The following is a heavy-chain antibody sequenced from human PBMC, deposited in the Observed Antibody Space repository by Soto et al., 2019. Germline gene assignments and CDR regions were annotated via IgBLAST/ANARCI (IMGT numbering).Heavy chain of an antibody. D-gene: IGHD3-3*01. CDR2: INPDGSEK. CDR1: TFTFSSYW. Sequence: EVQLVESGGGLVQPGGSLRLSCVDSTFTFSSYWMTWVRQAPGKGLEWVANINPDGSEKYYVDSVKGRFTISRDNTKNSLDLQMNSLRAEDTAVYYCARADRPFAESAYWGQGTLDTVSS. V-gene: IGHV3-7*04. CDR3: ARADRPFAESAY. J-gene: IGHJ4*02.